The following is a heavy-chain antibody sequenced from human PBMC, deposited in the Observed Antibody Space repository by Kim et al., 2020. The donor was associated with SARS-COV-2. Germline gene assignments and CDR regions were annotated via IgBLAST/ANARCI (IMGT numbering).Heavy chain of an antibody. CDR3: ARGNRYSSGWSHFDY. D-gene: IGHD6-19*01. Sequence: PTLKRRGPISVDTSKNQFALKLSSVTAADTAVYYCARGNRYSSGWSHFDYWGQGTLVTVSS. J-gene: IGHJ4*02. V-gene: IGHV4-59*09.